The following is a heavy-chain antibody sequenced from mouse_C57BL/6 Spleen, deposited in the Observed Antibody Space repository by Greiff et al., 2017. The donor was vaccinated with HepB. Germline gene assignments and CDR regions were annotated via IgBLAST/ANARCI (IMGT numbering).Heavy chain of an antibody. CDR1: GYAFSSSW. CDR2: IYPGDGDT. V-gene: IGHV1-82*01. Sequence: QVQLKESGPELVKPGASVKISCKASGYAFSSSWMNWVKQRPGKGLEWIGRIYPGDGDTNYNGKFKGKATLTADKSSSTAYMQLSSLTSEDSAVYFCARGLPFAYWGQGTLVTVSA. J-gene: IGHJ3*01. CDR3: ARGLPFAY. D-gene: IGHD3-1*01.